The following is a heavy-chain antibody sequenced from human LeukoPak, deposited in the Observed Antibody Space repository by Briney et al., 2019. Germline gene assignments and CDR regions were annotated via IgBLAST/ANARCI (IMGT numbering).Heavy chain of an antibody. CDR1: GGSVSSYY. CDR3: ARGTGTTWLDY. CDR2: IYYSGST. J-gene: IGHJ4*02. Sequence: SETLSHTCTVSGGSVSSYYWSWIRQPPGKGLEWIGYIYYSGSTNYNPSLKSRVTISVDTSKNQFSLKLSSVTAADTAVYYCARGTGTTWLDYWGQGTLVTVSS. D-gene: IGHD1-7*01. V-gene: IGHV4-59*02.